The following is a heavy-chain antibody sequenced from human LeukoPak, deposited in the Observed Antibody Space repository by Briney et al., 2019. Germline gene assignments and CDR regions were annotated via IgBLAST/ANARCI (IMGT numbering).Heavy chain of an antibody. J-gene: IGHJ4*02. D-gene: IGHD6-19*01. CDR2: MNPNSGNT. CDR1: GYTFTSYD. V-gene: IGHV1-8*01. Sequence: GASVKVSCKASGYTFTSYDINWGRQATGQGLEWMGWMNPNSGNTGYAQKFQGRVTMTRNTSISTAYMGLRSLRSDDTAVYYCARDLRGWSYYFDYWGQGTLLTVSS. CDR3: ARDLRGWSYYFDY.